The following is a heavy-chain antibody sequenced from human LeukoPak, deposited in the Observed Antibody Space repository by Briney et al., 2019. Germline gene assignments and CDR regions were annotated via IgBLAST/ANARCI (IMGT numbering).Heavy chain of an antibody. CDR1: GGSISSYF. Sequence: SETLSLTCTVSGGSISSYFWSWMRQPAGKGLEWIGRIYDSGTTTYNPSLRSRVTMSVDTSKNQPYLNLRYVTAADTAVYYCARKDGDYWGQGTLVTVSS. V-gene: IGHV4-4*07. CDR3: ARKDGDY. J-gene: IGHJ4*02. CDR2: IYDSGTT.